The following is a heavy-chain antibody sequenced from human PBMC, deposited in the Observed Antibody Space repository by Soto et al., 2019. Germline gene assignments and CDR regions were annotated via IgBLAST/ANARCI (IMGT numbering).Heavy chain of an antibody. CDR1: GGPISGDY. V-gene: IGHV4-39*01. D-gene: IGHD6-19*01. Sequence: SETLSLTCTVSGGPISGDYWTWIRQPPGKGLEWIGSIYESGSTYDNPSLKSRVSISVDTSKNQFSLKLSSVTAADTAIYYCARHSSGWYGFDIWGQGTMVTVSS. CDR2: IYESGST. J-gene: IGHJ3*02. CDR3: ARHSSGWYGFDI.